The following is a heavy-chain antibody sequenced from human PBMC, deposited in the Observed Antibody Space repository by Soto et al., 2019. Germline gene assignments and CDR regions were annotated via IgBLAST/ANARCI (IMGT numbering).Heavy chain of an antibody. CDR1: GGSITTGGRY. Sequence: QVRLQEWGPGLVKPSQTLSLKCSVSGGSITTGGRYWSWIRQLPGKGLEWIGDIYYSGNTCYNASLKSRVTISVEAANNQFSLKLSSVTAADTAVYYCAQALVFTGGDGFDIWGQGRLVTVSS. CDR3: AQALVFTGGDGFDI. CDR2: IYYSGNT. D-gene: IGHD6-6*01. J-gene: IGHJ3*02. V-gene: IGHV4-31*02.